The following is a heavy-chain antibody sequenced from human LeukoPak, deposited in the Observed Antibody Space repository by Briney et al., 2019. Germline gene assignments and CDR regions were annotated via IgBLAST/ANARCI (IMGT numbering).Heavy chain of an antibody. V-gene: IGHV1-18*01. CDR3: ARDSMVRGAPQPYDY. CDR2: ISAYNGNT. Sequence: GASVKVSCKASGYTFTSYGISWVRQAPGQGLEWMGWISAYNGNTNYAQKLQGRVTMTTDTSTSTAYMELRSLRSDDPAVYYCARDSMVRGAPQPYDYWGQGTLVTVSS. D-gene: IGHD3-10*01. CDR1: GYTFTSYG. J-gene: IGHJ4*02.